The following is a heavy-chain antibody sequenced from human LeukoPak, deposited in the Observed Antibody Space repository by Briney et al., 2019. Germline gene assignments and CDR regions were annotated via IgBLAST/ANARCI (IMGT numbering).Heavy chain of an antibody. V-gene: IGHV4-59*01. CDR1: GGPISSYY. Sequence: SETLSLTCTVSGGPISSYYWSWIRQPPGKGLEWIGYIYYSGSTNYNPSLKSRVTISVDTSKNQFSLKLSSVTAADTAVYYCARVRFGYSSSWFSKDYYYGMDVWGQGTTVTVSS. D-gene: IGHD6-13*01. CDR2: IYYSGST. CDR3: ARVRFGYSSSWFSKDYYYGMDV. J-gene: IGHJ6*02.